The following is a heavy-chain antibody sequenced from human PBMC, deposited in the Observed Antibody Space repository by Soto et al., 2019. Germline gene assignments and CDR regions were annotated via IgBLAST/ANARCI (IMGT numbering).Heavy chain of an antibody. CDR3: AAGYTTGPDAFDI. Sequence: LGESLKISCKGSGYNFANYWIGWVRQMPGKGLEWMGMIFPGDSDTKNSPSLQGQITASVDKSDSSAYLQWRSLKASDTAMYYCAAGYTTGPDAFDIWGQGTMVTVSS. CDR2: IFPGDSDT. V-gene: IGHV5-51*01. D-gene: IGHD6-13*01. J-gene: IGHJ3*02. CDR1: GYNFANYW.